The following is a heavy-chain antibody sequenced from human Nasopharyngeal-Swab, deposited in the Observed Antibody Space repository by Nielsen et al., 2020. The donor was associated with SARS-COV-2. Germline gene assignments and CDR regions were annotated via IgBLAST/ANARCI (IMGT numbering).Heavy chain of an antibody. D-gene: IGHD3-3*01. CDR3: AHSYDFWSGHYSYGMDV. Sequence: SGPTLVNPTQTLTLTCTFSGFSLSTTGVGVGWIRQPPGTALEWLAVIYLNAGKRYSPSLGSRLTITKDTSKQQVVLIMTNMDPVDTATYYCAHSYDFWSGHYSYGMDVWGQGTTVTVSS. CDR1: GFSLSTTGVG. J-gene: IGHJ6*02. CDR2: IYLNAGK. V-gene: IGHV2-5*01.